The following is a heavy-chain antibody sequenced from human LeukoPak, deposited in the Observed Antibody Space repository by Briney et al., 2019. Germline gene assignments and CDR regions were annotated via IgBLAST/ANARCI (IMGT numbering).Heavy chain of an antibody. J-gene: IGHJ3*02. V-gene: IGHV1-2*02. CDR3: GRDYYDSSGDGAFDI. D-gene: IGHD3-22*01. CDR2: INPNSGGT. CDR1: GYTFTGYY. Sequence: GASVKVSCKASGYTFTGYYMHWVRQAPGQGLEWMGWINPNSGGTNYAQKFQGRVTMTRDTSISTVYMELSRLRSDDTAVYYCGRDYYDSSGDGAFDIWGQGTMVTVSS.